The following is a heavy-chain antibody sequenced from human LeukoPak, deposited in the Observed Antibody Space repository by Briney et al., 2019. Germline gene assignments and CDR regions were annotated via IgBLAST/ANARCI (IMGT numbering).Heavy chain of an antibody. CDR2: ISYDGSSK. CDR3: AKDGGFYGENFNY. Sequence: PGRSLRLSCAASGFTFSSYGMHWVRQAPGKGLEWVAVISYDGSSKYYADSAKGRFTISRDNSKNTLFLQMNSLRADDTAVFYCAKDGGFYGENFNYWGQGTLVTVSS. J-gene: IGHJ4*02. D-gene: IGHD4-17*01. V-gene: IGHV3-30*18. CDR1: GFTFSSYG.